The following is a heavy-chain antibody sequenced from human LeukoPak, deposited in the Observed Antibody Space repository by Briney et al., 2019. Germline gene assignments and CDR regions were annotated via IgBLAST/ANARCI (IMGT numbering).Heavy chain of an antibody. J-gene: IGHJ4*02. CDR2: INHSGST. CDR1: GVSFSGYY. Sequence: SETLSLTCAVYGVSFSGYYWSWIRQPPGKGLEWIGEINHSGSTNYNPSLKSRVTISVDTSKNQFSLKLSSVTAADTAVYYCARGITWIQLGYWGQGTLVTVSS. V-gene: IGHV4-34*01. D-gene: IGHD5-18*01. CDR3: ARGITWIQLGY.